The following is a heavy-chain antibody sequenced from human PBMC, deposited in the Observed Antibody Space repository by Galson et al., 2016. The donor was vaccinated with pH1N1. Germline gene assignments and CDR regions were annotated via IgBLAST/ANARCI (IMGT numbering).Heavy chain of an antibody. D-gene: IGHD6-25*01. J-gene: IGHJ6*03. V-gene: IGHV3-43D*04. CDR3: VKDVFAAAAAYYYYMDV. CDR1: GFTFDDYA. Sequence: SLRLSCAASGFTFDDYAMHWVRQAPGKGLEWVSLISWDGGGTSYADSVKGRFIISRDNTKNSLYLQMNSLKTEDTALYYCVKDVFAAAAAYYYYMDVWGKGTTVTVSS. CDR2: ISWDGGGT.